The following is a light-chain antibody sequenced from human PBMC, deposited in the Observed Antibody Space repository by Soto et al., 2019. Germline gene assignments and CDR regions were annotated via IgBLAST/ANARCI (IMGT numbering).Light chain of an antibody. CDR1: DSDVYAHNL. V-gene: IGLV2-23*02. CDR2: HVN. J-gene: IGLJ1*01. Sequence: TRAASLAITPGDPITITCARTDSDVYAHNLVSWYQQHPGKAPKLIVCHVNTRPSGISHRFSGSKTGDTASLANTGPQAEDEADYFCCSYAVTVAYVFGTGTKGTVL. CDR3: CSYAVTVAYV.